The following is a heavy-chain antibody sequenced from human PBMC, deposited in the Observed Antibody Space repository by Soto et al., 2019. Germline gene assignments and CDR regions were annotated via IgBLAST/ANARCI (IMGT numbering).Heavy chain of an antibody. CDR2: ISGSGGTI. Sequence: EVQLVESGGGLVQPGGSLRLSCAASGFTLSSYSMHWVRQAPGKGLEWVSYISGSGGTIYYADSVKGRFTISRDNAKNSLSVQMNSLRDEDTAVYFCARETGLRSSGWSYYFDFWGREPGSPSPQ. J-gene: IGHJ4*02. D-gene: IGHD6-19*01. CDR3: ARETGLRSSGWSYYFDF. V-gene: IGHV3-48*02. CDR1: GFTLSSYS.